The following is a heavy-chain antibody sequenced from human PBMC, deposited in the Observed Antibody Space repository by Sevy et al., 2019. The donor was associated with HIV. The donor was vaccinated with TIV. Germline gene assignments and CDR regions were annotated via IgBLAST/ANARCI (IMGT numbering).Heavy chain of an antibody. CDR1: GFTVSSNY. J-gene: IGHJ4*02. CDR2: IYSGGST. Sequence: GGSRRLSCAASGFTVSSNYMSWVRQAPGKGLEWVSVIYSGGSTYYADSVKGRFTISRDNSKNTLYLQMNSLRAEDTAVYYCTKYSYGYFDYWGQGTLVTVSS. V-gene: IGHV3-66*02. CDR3: TKYSYGYFDY. D-gene: IGHD5-18*01.